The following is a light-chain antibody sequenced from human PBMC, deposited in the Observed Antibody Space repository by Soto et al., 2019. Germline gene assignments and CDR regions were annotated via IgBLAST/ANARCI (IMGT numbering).Light chain of an antibody. V-gene: IGKV3-20*01. J-gene: IGKJ1*01. CDR3: HQCGNSWWT. CDR1: QSVSSTY. CDR2: GAS. Sequence: EIVLTQSPGSLSLSPGERATLSCRTSQSVSSTYLAWYQQKPGQAPRVLIYGASSRAPGIPDRFSGSGSGTDFTFTIRTLEPEAFAVYYCHQCGNSWWTFGQGTKVDIK.